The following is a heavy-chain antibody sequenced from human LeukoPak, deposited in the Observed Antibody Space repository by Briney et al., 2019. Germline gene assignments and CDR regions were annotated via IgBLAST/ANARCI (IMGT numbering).Heavy chain of an antibody. CDR3: ARDWWTHTQRGIDY. V-gene: IGHV3-7*01. D-gene: IGHD5-18*01. Sequence: GGSLRLSCAASGFTFSNYWMSWVRQAPGKGLEWVANIKQDGSEKYYVDSVKGRFTISRDNAKNSLYLQMNILRAEDTAVYYCARDWWTHTQRGIDYWGQGTLVTVSS. J-gene: IGHJ4*02. CDR2: IKQDGSEK. CDR1: GFTFSNYW.